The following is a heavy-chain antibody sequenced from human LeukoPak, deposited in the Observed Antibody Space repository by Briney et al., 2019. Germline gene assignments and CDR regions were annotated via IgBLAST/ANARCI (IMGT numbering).Heavy chain of an antibody. CDR1: GFTFSSYG. CDR2: ISWDGSNK. V-gene: IGHV3-33*08. Sequence: GGSLRLSCAASGFTFSSYGMHWVRQAPGKGLEWVAGISWDGSNKYYADSVKGRFTISRDNSKNTLYLQMNRLRAEDTAVYNCAREGSIAAAGTYYYYGMDVWGKGATVTVSS. D-gene: IGHD6-13*01. CDR3: AREGSIAAAGTYYYYGMDV. J-gene: IGHJ6*04.